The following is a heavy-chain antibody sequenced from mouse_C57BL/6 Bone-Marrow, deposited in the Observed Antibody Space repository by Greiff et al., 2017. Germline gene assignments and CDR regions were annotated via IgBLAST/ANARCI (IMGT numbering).Heavy chain of an antibody. D-gene: IGHD1-1*01. CDR2: ISDGGSYT. CDR3: AREILRYAMDY. Sequence: EVMLVESGGGLVKPGGSLKLSCAASGFTFSSYAMSWVRQTPEKRLEWVATISDGGSYTYYPDNVKGRVTISRDKATNNLYLQMSHLKSEDTAMYYCAREILRYAMDYWGQGTSVTVSS. J-gene: IGHJ4*01. V-gene: IGHV5-4*01. CDR1: GFTFSSYA.